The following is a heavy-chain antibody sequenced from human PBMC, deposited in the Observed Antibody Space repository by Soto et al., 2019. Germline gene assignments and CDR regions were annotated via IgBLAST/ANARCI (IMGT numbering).Heavy chain of an antibody. J-gene: IGHJ6*03. CDR1: GGSISSGCYY. CDR3: AAREDSTYYYDSPRIRHYYYYMDV. D-gene: IGHD3-22*01. V-gene: IGHV4-31*02. CDR2: IYYSGST. Sequence: PSETLSLTCTVSGGSISSGCYYWSWIRQHPGKGLEWIGYIYYSGSTYYNPSLKSRVTISVDTSKNQFSLKLSSVTAADTAVYYCAAREDSTYYYDSPRIRHYYYYMDVWGKGTTVTVSS.